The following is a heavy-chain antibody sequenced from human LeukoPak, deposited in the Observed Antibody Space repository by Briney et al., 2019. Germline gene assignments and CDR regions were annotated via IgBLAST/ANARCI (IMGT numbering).Heavy chain of an antibody. CDR1: GGSXSSYY. Sequence: SLTCXXSGGSXSSYYWSWIRQPAGKGLEWIGRIYTSGSTNYNPSLKSRVTMSVDTSKNQFSLKLSSVTAADTAVYYCARDGEYYDFWSGYHATPNWFDPWGQGTLVTVSS. CDR2: IYTSGST. D-gene: IGHD3-3*01. V-gene: IGHV4-4*07. CDR3: ARDGEYYDFWSGYHATPNWFDP. J-gene: IGHJ5*02.